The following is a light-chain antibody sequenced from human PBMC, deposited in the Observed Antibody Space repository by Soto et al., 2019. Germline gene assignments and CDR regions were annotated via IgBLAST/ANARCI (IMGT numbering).Light chain of an antibody. J-gene: IGKJ1*01. CDR2: AAS. CDR1: QSISSY. CDR3: QQSYSRG. Sequence: DIQMTQSPSSLSASVGDRVTITCRASQSISSYLNWYQQKPGKAPKLLIYAASSLQSGVPSRFSGSGSGTDFTLTISSLQPEECATYYCQQSYSRGFGQGTKVEIK. V-gene: IGKV1-39*01.